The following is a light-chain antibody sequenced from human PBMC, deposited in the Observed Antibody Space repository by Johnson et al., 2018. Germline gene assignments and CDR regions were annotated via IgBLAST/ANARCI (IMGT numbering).Light chain of an antibody. CDR2: ENN. CDR1: SSNIGNNY. J-gene: IGLJ1*01. CDR3: GTWASSLMAGNV. V-gene: IGLV1-51*02. Sequence: QSVLTQPPSVSAAPGQKVTISCSGSSSNIGNNYVSWYQQLPGTAPKLLIYENNKRPSGIPDRFSGSKSGTSATLGITGLQTGDEAEYYCGTWASSLMAGNVFGTGTKVTVL.